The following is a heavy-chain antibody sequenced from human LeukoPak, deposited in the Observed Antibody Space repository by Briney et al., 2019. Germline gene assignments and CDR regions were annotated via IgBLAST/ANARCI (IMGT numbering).Heavy chain of an antibody. CDR1: GGSFSGYY. Sequence: SETLSLTCAVYGGSFSGYYWSWIRQPPGKGLEWIGEINHSGSTNYNPSLKSRVTISVDTSKNQFSLELSSVTAADTAVYYCARGPYCSGGSCYFGSSYYYYYGMDVWGKGTTVTVSS. J-gene: IGHJ6*04. D-gene: IGHD2-15*01. CDR2: INHSGST. CDR3: ARGPYCSGGSCYFGSSYYYYYGMDV. V-gene: IGHV4-34*01.